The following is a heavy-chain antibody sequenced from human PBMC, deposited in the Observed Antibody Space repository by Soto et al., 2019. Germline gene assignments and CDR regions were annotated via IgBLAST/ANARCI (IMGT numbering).Heavy chain of an antibody. CDR3: AREGSYSAYNFAHGIPLWSLDF. V-gene: IGHV4-4*07. D-gene: IGHD5-12*01. CDR1: AGSTNTFY. J-gene: IGHJ4*02. CDR2: IFSSGST. Sequence: SETRSLTCTVSAGSTNTFYRSWVRQPAGKGLEWIGRIFSSGSTSFNPSLESRVAMSVDTSKNHFSLNLSSVAAADMAVYYCAREGSYSAYNFAHGIPLWSLDFWGQGALVTVSS.